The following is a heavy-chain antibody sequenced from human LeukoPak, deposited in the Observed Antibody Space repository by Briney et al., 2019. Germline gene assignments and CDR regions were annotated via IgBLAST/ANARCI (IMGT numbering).Heavy chain of an antibody. J-gene: IGHJ4*02. CDR2: ISISGSTI. CDR1: GFTLSSYE. Sequence: GWSLTLSCPASGFTLSSYEMNWVRQAPARGLDGVSYISISGSTIYYADSVKCRFTISRDNAKNSLYLQMNSLRAEATAVYYCARGEYNWNDGYYFDYWGQGTLVTVSS. V-gene: IGHV3-48*03. D-gene: IGHD1-20*01. CDR3: ARGEYNWNDGYYFDY.